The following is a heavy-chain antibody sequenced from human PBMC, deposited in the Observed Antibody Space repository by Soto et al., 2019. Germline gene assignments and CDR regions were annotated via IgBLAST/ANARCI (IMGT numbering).Heavy chain of an antibody. D-gene: IGHD5-18*01. CDR1: GFTFSSYS. CDR3: ARVAGRYSYGPANY. Sequence: GGSLRLSCAASGFTFSSYSMNWVRQAPGKGLEWVSSISSSSSYIYYADSVKGRFTISRDNAKNSLYLQMNSLRAEDTAVYYCARVAGRYSYGPANYWGQGTLVTVSS. J-gene: IGHJ4*02. V-gene: IGHV3-21*01. CDR2: ISSSSSYI.